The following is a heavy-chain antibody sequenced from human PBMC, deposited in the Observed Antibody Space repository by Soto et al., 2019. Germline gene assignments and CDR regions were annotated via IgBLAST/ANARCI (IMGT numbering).Heavy chain of an antibody. J-gene: IGHJ6*02. CDR3: ARQNGSTGGNVDV. D-gene: IGHD1-1*01. V-gene: IGHV3-7*05. CDR1: GFIFANHW. CDR2: LNQDGSQS. Sequence: GGSLRLSCAASGFIFANHWMAWFRQAPGKGLVCVANLNQDGSQSYYVDSVKGRFTISRDNAKTSLYLQMNTLRAEDAATYYCARQNGSTGGNVDVWGRGTTVTVSS.